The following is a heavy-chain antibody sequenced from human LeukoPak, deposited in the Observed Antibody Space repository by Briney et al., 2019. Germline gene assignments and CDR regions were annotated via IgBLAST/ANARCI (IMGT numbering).Heavy chain of an antibody. J-gene: IGHJ4*02. CDR1: GFTFSGYP. CDR2: ISSTTSSI. Sequence: PGGSLRLSCAASGFTFSGYPMNWVRQAPGKGLEWVSSISSTTSSIYYADPVKGRFTISRDNAENSLYLQMNSLRAEDTAVYYCARGRYCGSTSCYLDYWGQGTLVTVSS. CDR3: ARGRYCGSTSCYLDY. D-gene: IGHD2-2*01. V-gene: IGHV3-21*01.